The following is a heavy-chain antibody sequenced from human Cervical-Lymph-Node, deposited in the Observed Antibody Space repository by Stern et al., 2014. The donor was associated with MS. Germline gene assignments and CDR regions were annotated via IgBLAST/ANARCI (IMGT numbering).Heavy chain of an antibody. Sequence: EVQLVESGGGLVKPGGSLRLSCTTSGIIFKSAWLTWVRQAPGKGLEWVGRIKRKTEGGTTDSAGPVKGRFPISRDDSKNTLYLQMDSLKSDDTAVYYCLTDYRHEAVWYRKDWGQGALVTVSS. V-gene: IGHV3-15*01. D-gene: IGHD6-13*01. J-gene: IGHJ4*02. CDR3: LTDYRHEAVWYRKD. CDR1: GIIFKSAW. CDR2: IKRKTEGGTT.